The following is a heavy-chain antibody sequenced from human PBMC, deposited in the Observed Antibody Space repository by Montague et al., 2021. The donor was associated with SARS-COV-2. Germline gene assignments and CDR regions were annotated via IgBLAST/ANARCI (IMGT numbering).Heavy chain of an antibody. CDR3: ARDIWEPEVRSRGWFDP. V-gene: IGHV4-4*02. J-gene: IGHJ5*02. D-gene: IGHD1-26*01. CDR1: GGSISDNNW. CDR2: ISLGGHT. Sequence: SETLSLTCGVSGGSISDNNWWSWVRQSPETGLELIGEISLGGHTDYNPSLKSRVTISLDKSKNQFSLKLTSVTAADTAVYYCARDIWEPEVRSRGWFDPWGQGILVTVSS.